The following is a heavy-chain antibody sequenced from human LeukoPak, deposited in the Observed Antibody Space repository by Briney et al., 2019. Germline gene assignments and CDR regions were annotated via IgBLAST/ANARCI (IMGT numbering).Heavy chain of an antibody. J-gene: IGHJ4*02. CDR3: AKDQVWIVVGSFDY. V-gene: IGHV3-23*01. CDR2: ISGSGGST. CDR1: GFTFSSYA. D-gene: IGHD3-22*01. Sequence: GGSLRLSCAASGFTFSSYAMSWVRQAPGKGLEWVSGISGSGGSTYYADSVKGRFTISRDNSKNTLYLQMTSLRAEDTAVYYCAKDQVWIVVGSFDYWGQGTLVTVSS.